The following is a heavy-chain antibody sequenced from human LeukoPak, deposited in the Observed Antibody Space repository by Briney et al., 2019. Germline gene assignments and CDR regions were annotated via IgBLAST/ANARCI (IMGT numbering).Heavy chain of an antibody. CDR1: GYSFTSYW. D-gene: IGHD2-15*01. J-gene: IGHJ1*01. CDR3: AATYCSGGSCYGYFQH. V-gene: IGHV5-51*01. Sequence: GESLKISCKGSGYSFTSYWIGWVRQMPGKGLEWMGIIYPGDSDTRYSPSFQGQVTISADKSISTAYLQWSSLKASDTAMYYCAATYCSGGSCYGYFQHRGQGTLVTVSS. CDR2: IYPGDSDT.